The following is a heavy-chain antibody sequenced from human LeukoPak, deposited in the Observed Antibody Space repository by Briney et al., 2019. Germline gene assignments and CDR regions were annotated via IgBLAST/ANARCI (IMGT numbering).Heavy chain of an antibody. Sequence: ASVKVSCKASGYTFTGYYMHWVRQAPGQGLEWMGWINPNSGGTNYAQKFQGRVTMTRGTSISTAYMELSRLRSDDTAVYYCARVGYYDILTGYHHDAFDIWGQGTMVTVSS. CDR3: ARVGYYDILTGYHHDAFDI. J-gene: IGHJ3*02. V-gene: IGHV1-2*02. D-gene: IGHD3-9*01. CDR2: INPNSGGT. CDR1: GYTFTGYY.